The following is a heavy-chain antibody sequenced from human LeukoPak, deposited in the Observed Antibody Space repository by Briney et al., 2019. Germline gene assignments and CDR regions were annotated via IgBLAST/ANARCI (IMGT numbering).Heavy chain of an antibody. D-gene: IGHD2-2*01. CDR1: GFTLSNCW. J-gene: IGHJ4*02. CDR2: IKQDGSEK. Sequence: GGSLRLSCAASGFTLSNCWMSWVRQAPGKGLEWVANIKQDGSEKYYVDSVKGRFTISRDNAKNSLYLQMNGLRAEDTAVYCCARGLVVGPSAHSAIFDYWGQGTLVTVSS. V-gene: IGHV3-7*01. CDR3: ARGLVVGPSAHSAIFDY.